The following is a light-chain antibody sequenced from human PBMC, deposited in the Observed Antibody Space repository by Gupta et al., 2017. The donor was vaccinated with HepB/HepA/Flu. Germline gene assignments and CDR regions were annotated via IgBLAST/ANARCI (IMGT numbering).Light chain of an antibody. CDR1: SSNIGNNY. CDR3: GTWDISLSGGV. CDR2: EDN. J-gene: IGLJ2*01. Sequence: QSVLTQPPSVSAAPGQKVTISCSGSSSNIGNNYVSWYQRLPGTAPKLLIYEDNKRPSGIPDRFSGSKSGTSATLGITGLQTGDEADYYCGTWDISLSGGVFGGGTKLTVL. V-gene: IGLV1-51*02.